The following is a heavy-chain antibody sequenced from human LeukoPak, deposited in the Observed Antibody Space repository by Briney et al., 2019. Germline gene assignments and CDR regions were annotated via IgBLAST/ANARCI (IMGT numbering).Heavy chain of an antibody. Sequence: SETLSLTCTVSGGSISSYYSSWIRQPPGKGLEWIGYIYYSGSTNYNPSLKSRVTISVDTSKNQFSLKLSSVTAADTAVYYCARTYYYDSSGYYGFDYWGQGTLVTVSS. CDR2: IYYSGST. D-gene: IGHD3-22*01. J-gene: IGHJ4*02. CDR3: ARTYYYDSSGYYGFDY. CDR1: GGSISSYY. V-gene: IGHV4-59*08.